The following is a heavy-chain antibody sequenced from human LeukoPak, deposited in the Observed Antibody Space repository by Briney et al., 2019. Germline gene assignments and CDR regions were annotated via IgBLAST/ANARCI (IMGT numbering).Heavy chain of an antibody. D-gene: IGHD5-18*01. Sequence: SETLSLTCSVPGGSFSSHFWSWIRQPPGKGVEWIGYMLDSENTKDNPYFQSRLSLSADTSKHQFSLRLTSVTAADTAVYYCATIKRGNIFGYFDFWGQGILVTVSP. CDR2: MLDSENT. CDR3: ATIKRGNIFGYFDF. CDR1: GGSFSSHF. V-gene: IGHV4-59*11. J-gene: IGHJ5*01.